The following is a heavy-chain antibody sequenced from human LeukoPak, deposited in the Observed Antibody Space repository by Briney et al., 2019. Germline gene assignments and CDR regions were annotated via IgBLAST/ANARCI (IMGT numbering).Heavy chain of an antibody. Sequence: PSETLSLTCTVSGGSISSGDYYWSWIRQPPGKGLEWIGYIYYSGSTYYNPSLKSRVTISVDTSKNQFSLKLSSVTAADTAVYYCARGYYDSSGYYIPDHWGQETLVTVSS. V-gene: IGHV4-30-4*01. D-gene: IGHD3-22*01. J-gene: IGHJ4*02. CDR1: GGSISSGDYY. CDR3: ARGYYDSSGYYIPDH. CDR2: IYYSGST.